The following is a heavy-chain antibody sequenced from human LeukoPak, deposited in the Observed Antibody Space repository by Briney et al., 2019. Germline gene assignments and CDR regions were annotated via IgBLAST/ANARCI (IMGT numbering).Heavy chain of an antibody. D-gene: IGHD3-16*02. Sequence: GGSLRLSCAASGFSFSSYAMSWVRQAPGKGLEWVSAISGSGGGGRTYNADSVKGRFTISRDNSKNALYPQMNSLRAEDTAVYYCAKDLSGSYDNWGQGTLVSVSS. J-gene: IGHJ4*02. CDR3: AKDLSGSYDN. CDR1: GFSFSSYA. CDR2: ISGSGGGGRT. V-gene: IGHV3-23*01.